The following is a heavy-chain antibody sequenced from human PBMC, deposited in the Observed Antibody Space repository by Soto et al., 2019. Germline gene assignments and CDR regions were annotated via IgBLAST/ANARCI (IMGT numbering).Heavy chain of an antibody. CDR2: IFYDGFNE. Sequence: QVQLVESGGGVVQPGTSLRLSCAASGFTFRQYGMHWVRQAPGKGLDWVAVIFYDGFNEYYADSVRGRFTISRDNSGNMVYLQMNSRGAEDPAAYYCLRGWGGGVHLSCLDLWGQGTAVVASP. CDR1: GFTFRQYG. V-gene: IGHV3-33*01. CDR3: LRGWGGGVHLSCLDL. D-gene: IGHD2-8*02. J-gene: IGHJ3*01.